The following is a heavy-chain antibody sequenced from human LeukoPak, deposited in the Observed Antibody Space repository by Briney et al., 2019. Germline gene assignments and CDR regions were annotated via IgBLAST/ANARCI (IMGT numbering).Heavy chain of an antibody. D-gene: IGHD6-19*01. CDR2: VHLSGRT. CDR3: ATQYSSGHFTYYFDF. J-gene: IGHJ4*02. V-gene: IGHV4-4*02. Sequence: PSGTLSLTCVVSGGXISSTNWWTWVRQPPGEGLEWIGEVHLSGRTNYNPSLESRVTMSVDMSENHISLKLTSVTAADTAVYYCATQYSSGHFTYYFDFWGQGTLVTVSS. CDR1: GGXISSTNW.